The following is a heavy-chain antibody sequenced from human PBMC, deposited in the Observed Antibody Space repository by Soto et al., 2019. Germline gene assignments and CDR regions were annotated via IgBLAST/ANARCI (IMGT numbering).Heavy chain of an antibody. Sequence: GGSLRLSCAASGLTFSSYGMHCVRQAPGKGLEWVAVIWYDGSNKYYADSVKGRFTISRDNSKNTLYLQMNSLRAEDTAVYYCARDIGYCSGGSCYSLQVDIWGQATMVTVSS. CDR2: IWYDGSNK. CDR3: ARDIGYCSGGSCYSLQVDI. J-gene: IGHJ3*02. V-gene: IGHV3-33*01. D-gene: IGHD2-15*01. CDR1: GLTFSSYG.